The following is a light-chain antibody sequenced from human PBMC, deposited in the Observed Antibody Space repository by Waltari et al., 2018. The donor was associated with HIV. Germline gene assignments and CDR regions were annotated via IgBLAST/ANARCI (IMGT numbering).Light chain of an antibody. CDR3: QQANSLPLT. V-gene: IGKV1-5*03. CDR1: QSVSSW. CDR2: KAS. Sequence: DVQMTQSPFTLSASVGDRVTITCRASQSVSSWLAWYQQKPGKPPKLLIYKASTLQSGVPSRFSGSGSGTEFTLTISGLQPDDFATYYCQQANSLPLTFGGGTKVEIK. J-gene: IGKJ4*01.